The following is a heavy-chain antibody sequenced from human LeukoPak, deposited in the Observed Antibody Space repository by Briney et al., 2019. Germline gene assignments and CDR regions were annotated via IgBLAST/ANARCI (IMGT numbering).Heavy chain of an antibody. J-gene: IGHJ4*02. V-gene: IGHV4-59*08. CDR2: IYYTGTT. CDR1: GASISSYY. CDR3: AAGHPVYFNF. Sequence: PSETLSLTCTVSGASISSYYWSWIRQPPGQGLEWIGYIYYTGTTNYNPSLRSRVTISLDTSKNQFSLRLTSVTAADAAIYYCAAGHPVYFNFWGQGTQVTVSS.